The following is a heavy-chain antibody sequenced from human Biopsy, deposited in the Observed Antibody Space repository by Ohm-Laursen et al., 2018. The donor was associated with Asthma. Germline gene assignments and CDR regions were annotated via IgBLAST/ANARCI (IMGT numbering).Heavy chain of an antibody. CDR1: GFMFRSFG. CDR2: ISSGGGTI. Sequence: SLRLSCTASGFMFRSFGMYWVRQAPGKGLEWVSVISSGGGTIDYADSVKGRFTISRNISTNTVYLQMDSLSADDTAVYYCAKDFRGIAVAGDRGFDYWGQGTLVTVSS. D-gene: IGHD6-19*01. J-gene: IGHJ4*02. CDR3: AKDFRGIAVAGDRGFDY. V-gene: IGHV3-23*01.